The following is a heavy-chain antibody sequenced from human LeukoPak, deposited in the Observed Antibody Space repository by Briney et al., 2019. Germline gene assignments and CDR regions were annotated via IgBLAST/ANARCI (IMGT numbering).Heavy chain of an antibody. CDR3: ARDPERLWFGELSGGYCFDY. Sequence: PGGSLRLSCAAPGFTFSSYAMHWVRQAPGKGLEWVAVISYDGSNKYYADSVKGRFTISRDNSKNTLYLQMNSLRAEDTAVYYCARDPERLWFGELSGGYCFDYWGQGTLVTVSS. D-gene: IGHD3-10*01. CDR2: ISYDGSNK. V-gene: IGHV3-30*04. J-gene: IGHJ4*02. CDR1: GFTFSSYA.